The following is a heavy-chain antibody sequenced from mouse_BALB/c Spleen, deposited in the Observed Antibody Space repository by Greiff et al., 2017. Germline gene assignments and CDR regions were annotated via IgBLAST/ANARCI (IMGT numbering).Heavy chain of an antibody. CDR3: ARGYGYDYFDY. CDR2: INPYNDGT. D-gene: IGHD1-2*01. J-gene: IGHJ2*01. V-gene: IGHV1-14*01. CDR1: GYTFTSYV. Sequence: VQLQQSGPELVKPGASVKMSCKASGYTFTSYVMHWVKQKPGQGLEWIGYINPYNDGTNYNGKFKGKATLTADKSSSTAYMQLSSLTSVDSAVYFCARGYGYDYFDYWGQGTTLTVSS.